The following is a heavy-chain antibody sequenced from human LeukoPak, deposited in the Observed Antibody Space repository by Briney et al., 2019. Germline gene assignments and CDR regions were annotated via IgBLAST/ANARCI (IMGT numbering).Heavy chain of an antibody. J-gene: IGHJ4*02. CDR3: ARGSTRYYDILTGLTY. CDR2: IHYSGST. Sequence: SETLSLTCTVSGGSISSYYWSWIRQPPGKGLEWIGYIHYSGSTTYNPSLKSRVTISVDTSKNQFSLKLSSVTAADTAVYYCARGSTRYYDILTGLTYWGQGTLVTVSS. V-gene: IGHV4-59*12. D-gene: IGHD3-9*01. CDR1: GGSISSYY.